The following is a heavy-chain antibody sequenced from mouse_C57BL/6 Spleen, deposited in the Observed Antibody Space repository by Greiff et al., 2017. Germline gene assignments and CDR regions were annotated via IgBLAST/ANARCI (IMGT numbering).Heavy chain of an antibody. D-gene: IGHD2-4*01. V-gene: IGHV1-55*01. CDR3: ARRGAYDSYCDY. Sequence: QVQLKQPGAELVKPGASVKMSCKASGYTFTSYWITWVKQRPGQGLEWIGDIYPGSGSTNYNEKVKSKATLSVDTSSSTAYLQLSSLTSEYSAVYCGARRGAYDSYCDYWGQGTTLTVSS. CDR1: GYTFTSYW. J-gene: IGHJ2*01. CDR2: IYPGSGST.